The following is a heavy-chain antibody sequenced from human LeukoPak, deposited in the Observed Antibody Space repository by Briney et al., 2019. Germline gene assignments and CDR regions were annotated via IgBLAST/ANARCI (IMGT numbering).Heavy chain of an antibody. CDR3: AKDRDYYGSGSDY. D-gene: IGHD3-10*01. CDR2: ISYDEMYQ. V-gene: IGHV3-30*18. Sequence: GRSLRLSCAASGFSFSIYGMHWVRQAPGKGLEWVAGISYDEMYQYYADSVKGRFTISRDNSKNTLFLQMNSLRAEDTAIYYCAKDRDYYGSGSDYWGQGTLVTVSS. CDR1: GFSFSIYG. J-gene: IGHJ4*02.